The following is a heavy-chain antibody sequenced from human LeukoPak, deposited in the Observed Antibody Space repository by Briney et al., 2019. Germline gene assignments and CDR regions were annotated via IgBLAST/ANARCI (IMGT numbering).Heavy chain of an antibody. CDR2: IRSKANSYAT. CDR3: TRREEGSSLRQYYYYYYGMDV. V-gene: IGHV3-73*01. Sequence: GGSLKLSCAASGFTFSGSAMHWVRQASGKGLEWVGRIRSKANSYATAYAASVKGRFTISRDDPKNTAYLQMNSLKTEDTAVYYCTRREEGSSLRQYYYYYYGMDVWGKGTAVTVSS. CDR1: GFTFSGSA. D-gene: IGHD6-13*01. J-gene: IGHJ6*04.